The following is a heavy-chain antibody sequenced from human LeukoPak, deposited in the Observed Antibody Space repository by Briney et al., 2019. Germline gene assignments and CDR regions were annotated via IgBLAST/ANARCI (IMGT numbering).Heavy chain of an antibody. V-gene: IGHV1-46*01. Sequence: ASVKVSCKASGYTFTSYDINWVRQATGQGLEWMGIINPSGGSTSYAQKFQGRVTMTRDTSTSTVYMELSSLRSEDTAVYYCARESEVAVAGGYGVAFDYWGQGTLVTVSS. CDR1: GYTFTSYD. CDR3: ARESEVAVAGGYGVAFDY. D-gene: IGHD6-19*01. J-gene: IGHJ4*02. CDR2: INPSGGST.